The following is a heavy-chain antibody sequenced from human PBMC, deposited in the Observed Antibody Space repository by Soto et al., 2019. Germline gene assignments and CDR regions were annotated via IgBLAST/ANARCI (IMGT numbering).Heavy chain of an antibody. CDR1: GGTFSSYA. D-gene: IGHD2-2*01. CDR2: IIPIFGTA. CDR3: ARSEYQLLSSRRSNHDAFDI. V-gene: IGHV1-69*13. J-gene: IGHJ3*02. Sequence: SVKVSCKASGGTFSSYAISWVRQAPGQGLEWMGGIIPIFGTANYAQKFQGRATITADESTSTAYMELSSLRSEDTAVYYCARSEYQLLSSRRSNHDAFDIWGQGTMVTVSS.